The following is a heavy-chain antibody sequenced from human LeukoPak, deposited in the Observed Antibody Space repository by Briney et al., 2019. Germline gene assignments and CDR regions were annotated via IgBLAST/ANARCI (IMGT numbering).Heavy chain of an antibody. CDR1: GYTFTGYY. CDR3: ASRMTTATDAYYYGMDV. D-gene: IGHD4-17*01. CDR2: INPNSGGT. Sequence: ASVKVSCKASGYTFTGYYMHWVRQAPGQGLEWMGRINPNSGGTNYAQKFQGRVTMTRDTSISTAYMELSRLRSDDTAVYYCASRMTTATDAYYYGMDVWGQGTTVTVSS. V-gene: IGHV1-2*06. J-gene: IGHJ6*02.